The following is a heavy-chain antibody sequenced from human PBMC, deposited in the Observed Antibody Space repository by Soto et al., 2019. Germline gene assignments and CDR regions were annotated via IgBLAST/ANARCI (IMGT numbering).Heavy chain of an antibody. V-gene: IGHV1-69*13. D-gene: IGHD3-16*01. Sequence: SVKVSCKDAGGLFSSFSISWVREAPGQGLEWMGGIIPVFGTTNYAQKFQGRVTITADESTNTAYMELSSLTSDDTAMYYCARGGGPYVWFNEFWGQGTQVTVSS. CDR2: IIPVFGTT. CDR3: ARGGGPYVWFNEF. J-gene: IGHJ4*02. CDR1: GGLFSSFS.